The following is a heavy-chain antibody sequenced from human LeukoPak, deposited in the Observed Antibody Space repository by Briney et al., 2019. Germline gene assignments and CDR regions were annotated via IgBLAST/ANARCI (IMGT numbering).Heavy chain of an antibody. Sequence: KPSGTLSLTCAVSGASLSSNNWWSWVRQPPGKGLEWIAEIFHTGTTTYNPSLKSRVSISVDKSKNQISLRLTSVTAADTATYYCARSSVTTASHGMDVWGKGTTVIVSS. J-gene: IGHJ6*04. CDR1: GASLSSNNW. V-gene: IGHV4-4*02. CDR2: IFHTGTT. CDR3: ARSSVTTASHGMDV. D-gene: IGHD4-17*01.